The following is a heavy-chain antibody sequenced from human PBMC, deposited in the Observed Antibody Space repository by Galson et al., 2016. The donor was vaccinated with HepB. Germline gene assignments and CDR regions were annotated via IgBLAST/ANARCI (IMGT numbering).Heavy chain of an antibody. Sequence: SLRLSCAASGFTFSSYWMHWVRQGPGKGLVWVSRINSDGSSTSYADSVKGRFTLSRDNAKNSLYLQMNSLGVEDAAMYFCARGSGPTDRYSSSSDYFDSWGRGTLVTVSS. D-gene: IGHD6-6*01. CDR1: GFTFSSYW. CDR2: INSDGSST. J-gene: IGHJ4*02. CDR3: ARGSGPTDRYSSSSDYFDS. V-gene: IGHV3-74*01.